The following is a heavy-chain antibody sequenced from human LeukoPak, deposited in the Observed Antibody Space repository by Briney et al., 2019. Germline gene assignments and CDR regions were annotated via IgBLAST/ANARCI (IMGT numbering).Heavy chain of an antibody. CDR3: ARATDDFWRGTNFDY. D-gene: IGHD3-3*01. J-gene: IGHJ4*02. Sequence: PSETLSLTCTVSGGSISGYYWSWIRQPPGKRIEWIGYINYDGSNKYNSPLKTRVTMLVDTSKKQFSLKQTSVIAADATVDFCARATDDFWRGTNFDYWGLGTLVTVSS. V-gene: IGHV4-59*08. CDR2: INYDGSN. CDR1: GGSISGYY.